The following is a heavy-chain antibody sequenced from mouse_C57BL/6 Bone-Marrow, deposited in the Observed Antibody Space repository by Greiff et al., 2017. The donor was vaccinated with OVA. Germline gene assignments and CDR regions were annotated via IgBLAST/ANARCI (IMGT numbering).Heavy chain of an antibody. V-gene: IGHV1-15*01. CDR3: TREWGVYYGSSSYYFDY. CDR2: IDPETGGT. J-gene: IGHJ2*01. D-gene: IGHD1-1*01. CDR1: GYTFTDYE. Sequence: QVQLQQSGAELVRPGASVTLSCKASGYTFTDYEMHWVKQTPVHGLEWIGAIDPETGGTAYHQKFKGKAILTADKSSSTAYMELRSLTSEDSAVYYCTREWGVYYGSSSYYFDYWGQGTTLTVSS.